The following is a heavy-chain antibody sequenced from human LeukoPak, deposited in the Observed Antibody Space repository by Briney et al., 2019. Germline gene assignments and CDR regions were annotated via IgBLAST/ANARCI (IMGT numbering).Heavy chain of an antibody. J-gene: IGHJ4*02. CDR1: GFTFSSYE. CDR3: ARGYSSGWYFGY. CDR2: ISTSGITT. D-gene: IGHD6-19*01. Sequence: QAGGSLRLSCAASGFTFSSYEMSWVRQAPGKGLQWVSYISTSGITTNYADSVKDRFTICRDNAKNSLYLQMNSLRAEDTAVYYCARGYSSGWYFGYWGQGILVTVSS. V-gene: IGHV3-48*03.